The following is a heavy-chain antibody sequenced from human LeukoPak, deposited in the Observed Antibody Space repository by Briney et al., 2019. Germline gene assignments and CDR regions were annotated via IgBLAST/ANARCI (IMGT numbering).Heavy chain of an antibody. CDR1: GFTFDDYA. J-gene: IGHJ4*02. CDR2: ISGSGGST. V-gene: IGHV3-23*01. CDR3: AKDMEYSGYDLPSYYFDY. Sequence: PGGSLRLSCAASGFTFDDYAMHWVRQAPGKGLEWVSAISGSGGSTYYADSVKGRFTISRDNSKNTLYLQMNSLRAEDTAVYYCAKDMEYSGYDLPSYYFDYWGQGTLVTVSS. D-gene: IGHD5-12*01.